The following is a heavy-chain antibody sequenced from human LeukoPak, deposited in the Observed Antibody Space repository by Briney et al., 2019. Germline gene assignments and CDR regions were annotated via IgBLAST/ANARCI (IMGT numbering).Heavy chain of an antibody. J-gene: IGHJ4*02. CDR1: GFTVSSNY. CDR3: AKVRYSSGWYGWDYFDY. V-gene: IGHV3-23*01. CDR2: ISGSGGST. Sequence: GGSLRLSCAASGFTVSSNYMSWVRQAPGKGLEWVSAISGSGGSTYYTDSVKGRFTISRDNSKNTLYLQMNSLRAEDTAVYYCAKVRYSSGWYGWDYFDYWGQGTLVTVSS. D-gene: IGHD6-19*01.